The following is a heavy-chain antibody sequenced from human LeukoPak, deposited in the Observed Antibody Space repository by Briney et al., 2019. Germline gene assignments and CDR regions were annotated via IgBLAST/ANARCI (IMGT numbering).Heavy chain of an antibody. CDR3: ARGAPVQLNRGVKGAFDI. CDR2: INPSGGST. V-gene: IGHV1-46*01. D-gene: IGHD1-1*01. CDR1: GYTFTSYY. Sequence: GASVKVSCKASGYTFTSYYMHWVRQAPGQGLEWMGIINPSGGSTSYAQKFQGRVTMTMDMSTSTVYMELSSLRSEDTAVYYCARGAPVQLNRGVKGAFDIWGQGTMVTVSS. J-gene: IGHJ3*02.